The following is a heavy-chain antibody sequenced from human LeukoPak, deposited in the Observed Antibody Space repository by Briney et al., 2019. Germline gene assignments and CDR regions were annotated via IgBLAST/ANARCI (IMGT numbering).Heavy chain of an antibody. CDR2: IRSSGSTI. CDR1: GFTFSSYE. D-gene: IGHD3-3*01. CDR3: ARATIEWLLYADYYYYYMDV. Sequence: GGSLRLSCAASGFTFSSYEMNWDRQAPGKGMEWVSYIRSSGSTIYYADSVKGRFTISRDNAKNSLYLQMNSLRAEDTAVYYCARATIEWLLYADYYYYYMDVWGKGTTVTVSS. V-gene: IGHV3-48*03. J-gene: IGHJ6*03.